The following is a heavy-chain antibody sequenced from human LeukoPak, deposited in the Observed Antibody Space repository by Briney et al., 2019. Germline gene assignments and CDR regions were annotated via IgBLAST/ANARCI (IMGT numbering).Heavy chain of an antibody. CDR1: GYTFTSYG. CDR2: ISAYNGNT. Sequence: GASVKVYCKASGYTFTSYGISRVRQAPGQGLEWMGWISAYNGNTNYAQKLQGRVTMTTDTSTSTAYMELRSLRSDDTAVYYCAREAKDYYDSSGYYYVFDYWGQGTLVTVSS. CDR3: AREAKDYYDSSGYYYVFDY. D-gene: IGHD3-22*01. J-gene: IGHJ4*02. V-gene: IGHV1-18*01.